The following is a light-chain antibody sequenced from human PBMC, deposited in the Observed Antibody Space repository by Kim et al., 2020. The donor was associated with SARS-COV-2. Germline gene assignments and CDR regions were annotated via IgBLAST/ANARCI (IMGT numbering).Light chain of an antibody. CDR1: QSIRTY. CDR3: QQSYVTSWT. V-gene: IGKV1-39*01. CDR2: SAS. Sequence: DIQMTQSPSSLSASVGDRVTITCRASQSIRTYVNWYQQRPGKAPKLVIYSASRLQIGVPSRFSGSGSGTDFTLTINSLQAEDVATYYCQQSYVTSWTFGQGTKLEI. J-gene: IGKJ1*01.